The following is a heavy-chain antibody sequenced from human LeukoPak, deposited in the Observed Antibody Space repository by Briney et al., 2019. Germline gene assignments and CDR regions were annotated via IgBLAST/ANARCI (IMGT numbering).Heavy chain of an antibody. CDR3: AKDNERQTRLRSDY. CDR2: IRYDGSTK. V-gene: IGHV3-30*02. J-gene: IGHJ4*02. CDR1: GVTFSSYG. D-gene: IGHD5-12*01. Sequence: PGGSLRLSCAASGVTFSSYGMHWVRQAPGKGLEWVAFIRYDGSTKYYAASVKGRFTISRDNSKNTLYLQMNSLRAEDTAVYYCAKDNERQTRLRSDYWGQGTLVTVSS.